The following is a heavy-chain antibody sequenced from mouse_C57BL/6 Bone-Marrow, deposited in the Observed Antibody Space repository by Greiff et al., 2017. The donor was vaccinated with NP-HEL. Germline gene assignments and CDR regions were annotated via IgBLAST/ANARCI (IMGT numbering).Heavy chain of an antibody. CDR2: ICGGGST. J-gene: IGHJ3*01. Sequence: VQLVESGPGLVAPSQSLSITCTVPGSSLTSYGVDWVRQPPGKGLEWLGVICGGGSTNYHSAPMSRLSISKDNSKSQVFLKMNSLQSDDTAMYCCAKRARFAYWGQGTLVTVSA. V-gene: IGHV2-9*01. CDR1: GSSLTSYG. CDR3: AKRARFAY.